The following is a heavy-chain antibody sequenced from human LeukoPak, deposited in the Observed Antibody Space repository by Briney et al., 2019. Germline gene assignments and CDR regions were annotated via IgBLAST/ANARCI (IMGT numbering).Heavy chain of an antibody. CDR1: GSYW. V-gene: IGHV3-74*01. CDR2: INSDGSWT. Sequence: GGSLRLSCAASGSYWMHWVRQAPGKGLVWVSHINSDGSWTSYADSVKGRFTISKDNAKNTVYLQMNNLRAEGTAVYYCVSFYETYWGRGTLVTVSS. J-gene: IGHJ4*02. CDR3: VSFYETY. D-gene: IGHD2/OR15-2a*01.